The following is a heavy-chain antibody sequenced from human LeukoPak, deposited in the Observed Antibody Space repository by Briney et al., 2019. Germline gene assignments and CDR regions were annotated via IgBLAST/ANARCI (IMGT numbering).Heavy chain of an antibody. Sequence: ASVKVSCKASGYTFTGYYMHWVRQAPGQGLECMGWINPNSGGTNYAQKFQGRVTMTRDTSISTAYMELSRLRSDDTAVYYCARPLDYGDYLWGQGTLVTVSS. D-gene: IGHD4-17*01. V-gene: IGHV1-2*02. J-gene: IGHJ5*02. CDR1: GYTFTGYY. CDR3: ARPLDYGDYL. CDR2: INPNSGGT.